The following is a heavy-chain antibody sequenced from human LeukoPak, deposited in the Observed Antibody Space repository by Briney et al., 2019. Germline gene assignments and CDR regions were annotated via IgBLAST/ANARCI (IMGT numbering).Heavy chain of an antibody. CDR3: ARLGRLLWFGESSDVGDY. CDR2: IYHSGST. Sequence: PSETLSLTCAVSGYSISSGYYWGWIRQPPGKGLEWIGSIYHSGSTYYNPSLKSRVTISVDTSKNQFSLKLSSVTAADTAVYYCARLGRLLWFGESSDVGDYWGQGTLVTVSS. D-gene: IGHD3-10*01. CDR1: GYSISSGYY. J-gene: IGHJ4*02. V-gene: IGHV4-38-2*01.